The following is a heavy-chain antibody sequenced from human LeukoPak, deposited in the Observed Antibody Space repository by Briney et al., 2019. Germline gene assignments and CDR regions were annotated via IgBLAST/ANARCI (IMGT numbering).Heavy chain of an antibody. D-gene: IGHD3-22*01. Sequence: SVKVSCKASGGTFSSYAISWVRQAPGQGLEWMGRIIPIFGIANYAQKFQGRVTITVDKSTSTAYMELSSLRSEDTAVYYCARVPTYDSSGYYYDYWGQGTLVTVSS. V-gene: IGHV1-69*04. J-gene: IGHJ4*02. CDR2: IIPIFGIA. CDR1: GGTFSSYA. CDR3: ARVPTYDSSGYYYDY.